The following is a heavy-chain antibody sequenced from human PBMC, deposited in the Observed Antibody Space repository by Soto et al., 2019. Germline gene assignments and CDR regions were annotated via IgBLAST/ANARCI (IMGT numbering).Heavy chain of an antibody. J-gene: IGHJ6*02. CDR2: ISYDGSNK. Sequence: LRLSCAASGFTFSSYAMHWVRQAPGKGLEWVAVISYDGSNKYYADSVKGRFTISRDNSKNTLYLQMNSLRAEDTAVYYCARSEAGYDFWSGYPGHYYYYGMDVWGQGTTVTVSS. V-gene: IGHV3-30-3*01. CDR1: GFTFSSYA. D-gene: IGHD3-3*01. CDR3: ARSEAGYDFWSGYPGHYYYYGMDV.